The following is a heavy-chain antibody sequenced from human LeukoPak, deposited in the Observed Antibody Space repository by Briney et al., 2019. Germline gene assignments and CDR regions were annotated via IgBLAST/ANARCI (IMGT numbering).Heavy chain of an antibody. D-gene: IGHD6-13*01. V-gene: IGHV5-51*01. J-gene: IGHJ3*02. Sequence: GGSLRLSCAASGFTFSSYEMNWVRQMPGKGLEWMGIIYPGDSDTRYSPSFQGQVTISADKSISTAYLQWSSLKASDTAMYYCARQAAAAGTKGAFDIWGQGTMVTVSP. CDR3: ARQAAAAGTKGAFDI. CDR2: IYPGDSDT. CDR1: GFTFSSYE.